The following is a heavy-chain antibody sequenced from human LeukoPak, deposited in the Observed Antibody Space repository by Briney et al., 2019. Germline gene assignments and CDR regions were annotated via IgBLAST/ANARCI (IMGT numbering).Heavy chain of an antibody. D-gene: IGHD2-8*01. CDR3: ARDNGNYYYYYAMDV. CDR2: ISAYNGNT. Sequence: GASVTVSCKASGYTFNSYGISWVRQAPGQGLEWMGWISAYNGNTNYAQKLQGRVTTTTDTSTNTAYMELRSLRSDDTAVYYCARDNGNYYYYYAMDVWGQGTTVTVSS. CDR1: GYTFNSYG. V-gene: IGHV1-18*01. J-gene: IGHJ6*02.